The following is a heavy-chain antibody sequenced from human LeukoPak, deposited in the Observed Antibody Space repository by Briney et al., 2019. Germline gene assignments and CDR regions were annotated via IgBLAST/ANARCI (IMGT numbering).Heavy chain of an antibody. V-gene: IGHV3-7*01. D-gene: IGHD1-26*01. Sequence: GGSLRLSCAASGLTLSSYWMSWVRQAPGKGLEGGANIKYDGSGKYYADSVKGRFTISRDDAKNSLYLEMNRLRVEDTAVYYCARDLFSGSYQEDFWGQGTLVTVSS. CDR2: IKYDGSGK. J-gene: IGHJ4*02. CDR1: GLTLSSYW. CDR3: ARDLFSGSYQEDF.